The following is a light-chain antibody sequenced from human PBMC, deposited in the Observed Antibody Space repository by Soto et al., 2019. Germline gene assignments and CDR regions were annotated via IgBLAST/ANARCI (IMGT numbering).Light chain of an antibody. CDR1: QSISVW. V-gene: IGKV1-5*03. CDR3: QQYDQWWT. Sequence: DIQMTQSPSTLSASVGDRVTITCRASQSISVWLAWYQQKAGKAPNLLIYKASRLESGVPSRFSGSGSETEFTLTISGLQPGDSATYYCQQYDQWWTFGQGTKVDIK. J-gene: IGKJ1*01. CDR2: KAS.